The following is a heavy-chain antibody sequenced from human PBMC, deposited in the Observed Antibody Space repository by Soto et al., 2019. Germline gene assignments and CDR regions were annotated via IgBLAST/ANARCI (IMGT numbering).Heavy chain of an antibody. J-gene: IGHJ5*02. CDR3: ARASGCSGDSCAFDP. D-gene: IGHD2-15*01. CDR1: GGSISSYY. V-gene: IGHV4-59*01. Sequence: SETLSLTCTVSGGSISSYYWSWIRQPPGKGLEWIGYIYYSGSTNYNPSLKSRVTISVDTSKNQFSLKLSSVTAADTAVYYCARASGCSGDSCAFDPWGQGTLVTVSS. CDR2: IYYSGST.